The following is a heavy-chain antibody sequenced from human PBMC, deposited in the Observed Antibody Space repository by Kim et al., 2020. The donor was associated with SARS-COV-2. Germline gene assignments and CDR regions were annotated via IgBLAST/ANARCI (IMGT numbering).Heavy chain of an antibody. Sequence: VKGRFTISRDTAKNTLYLQMNSLRAEDTAVYYCARGLDIVAVPAATVLFDYWGQGALVTVSS. CDR3: ARGLDIVAVPAATVLFDY. D-gene: IGHD2-2*01. V-gene: IGHV3-74*01. J-gene: IGHJ4*02.